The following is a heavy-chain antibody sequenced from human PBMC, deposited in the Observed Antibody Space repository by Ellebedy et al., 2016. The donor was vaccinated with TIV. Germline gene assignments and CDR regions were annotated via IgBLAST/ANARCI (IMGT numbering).Heavy chain of an antibody. CDR3: ARDKLETSTGYYYNWLDP. CDR1: GYTLSNYG. J-gene: IGHJ5*02. CDR2: ISGYNGYT. V-gene: IGHV1-18*01. D-gene: IGHD3-22*01. Sequence: ASVKVSCKASGYTLSNYGLSWVRQAPGQGLEWMGWISGYNGYTNYAQKFQGRVTLTTDTSTATSYIQLRRLRTDDTAVYYCARDKLETSTGYYYNWLDPWGQGTLVTVSS.